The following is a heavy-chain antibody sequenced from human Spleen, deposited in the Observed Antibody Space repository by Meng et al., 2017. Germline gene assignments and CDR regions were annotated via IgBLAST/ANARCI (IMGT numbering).Heavy chain of an antibody. CDR2: MNPNSGNT. V-gene: IGHV1-8*01. CDR1: GYTFTSYD. CDR3: AREEGFRAHDAFDI. Sequence: ASVKVSCKASGYTFTSYDINWVRQATGQGLEWMGWMNPNSGNTGYAQKFQGRVTMTRNTSISTAYMELSSLRSEDTAVYYCAREEGFRAHDAFDIWGQGTMVTVSS. D-gene: IGHD3-10*01. J-gene: IGHJ3*02.